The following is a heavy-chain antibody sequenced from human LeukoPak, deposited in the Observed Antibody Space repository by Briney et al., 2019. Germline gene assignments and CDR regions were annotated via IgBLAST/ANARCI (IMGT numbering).Heavy chain of an antibody. CDR3: ARVQWLVNFDY. V-gene: IGHV3-48*03. CDR1: GFTFSSYE. Sequence: GGSLRLSCAASGFTFSSYEMNWVRQAPGKGLEWVSYINSIGSTIYYADSVKGRFTISRDNAKNSLYLQMNSLRAEDTAVYYCARVQWLVNFDYWGQGTLVTVSS. J-gene: IGHJ4*02. CDR2: INSIGSTI. D-gene: IGHD6-19*01.